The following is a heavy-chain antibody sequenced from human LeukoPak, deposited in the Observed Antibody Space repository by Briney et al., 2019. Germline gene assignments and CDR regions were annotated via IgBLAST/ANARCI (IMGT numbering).Heavy chain of an antibody. CDR1: GGSISSGPYY. J-gene: IGHJ4*02. Sequence: PSETLSLTCTVSGGSISSGPYYWGWIRQPPGKGLEWIRNIYYGENTYYNPSLKSRVTISIDTSKNQFYLKLSSLTAADTAVYYCARRGPGSPESGKYYFDYWGQGTLVTVSS. CDR3: ARRGPGSPESGKYYFDY. V-gene: IGHV4-39*01. D-gene: IGHD3-10*01. CDR2: IYYGENT.